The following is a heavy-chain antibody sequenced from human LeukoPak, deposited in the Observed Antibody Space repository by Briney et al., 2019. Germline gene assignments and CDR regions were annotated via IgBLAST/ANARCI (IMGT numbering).Heavy chain of an antibody. CDR3: ARGPLGSSSWYFLDPYFDY. CDR2: INPNSGGT. D-gene: IGHD6-13*01. J-gene: IGHJ4*02. V-gene: IGHV1-2*02. CDR1: GYTFTGYY. Sequence: ASVKVSCKASGYTFTGYYIHWVRQAPGQGLEWMGWINPNSGGTNYAQKFQGRVTVTRDTSISTAYMELSSLRSEDTAVYYCARGPLGSSSWYFLDPYFDYWGQGTLVTVSS.